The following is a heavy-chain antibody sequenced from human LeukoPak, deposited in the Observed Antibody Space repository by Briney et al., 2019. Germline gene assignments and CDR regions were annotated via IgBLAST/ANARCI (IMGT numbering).Heavy chain of an antibody. CDR1: GFTFSSYA. J-gene: IGHJ4*02. V-gene: IGHV3-30-3*01. CDR3: ARDLAVAGTFDY. CDR2: ISYDGSNK. D-gene: IGHD6-19*01. Sequence: GGSLRLSCAASGFTFSSYAMHWVRQAPGKGLEWVAVISYDGSNKHYADSVKGRFTISRDNSKNTLYLQMNSLRAEDTAVYYCARDLAVAGTFDYWGQGTLVTVSS.